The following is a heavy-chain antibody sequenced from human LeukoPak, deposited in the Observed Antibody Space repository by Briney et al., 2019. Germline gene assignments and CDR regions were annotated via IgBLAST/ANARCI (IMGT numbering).Heavy chain of an antibody. CDR1: GGSISSHY. CDR2: IYYSGST. CDR3: ARERYYYDSSGYYSTLVDYFDY. D-gene: IGHD3-22*01. J-gene: IGHJ4*02. Sequence: SETLSLTCTVSGGSISSHYWSWIRQPPGKGLEWIGYIYYSGSTNYNPSLKSRVTISVDTSKNQFSLKLSSVTAADTAVYYCARERYYYDSSGYYSTLVDYFDYWGQRTLGTVSS. V-gene: IGHV4-59*11.